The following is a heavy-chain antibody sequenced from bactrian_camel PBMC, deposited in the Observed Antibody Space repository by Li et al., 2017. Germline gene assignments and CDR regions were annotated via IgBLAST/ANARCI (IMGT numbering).Heavy chain of an antibody. CDR3: AAAVGHASDGCLSGSRSTYNY. D-gene: IGHD1*01. CDR2: MKSDGTI. V-gene: IGHV3S53*01. CDR1: GDNYNFDC. J-gene: IGHJ4*01. Sequence: HVQLVESGGGSVRPGGSLRLSCTDYGDNYNFDCMGWFRQSPGKEREGVAVMKSDGTIMYGDAAKGRFTISRDKTKNTWYLQLNNLEPADTAMYYCAAAVGHASDGCLSGSRSTYNYWCQGTQVTVS.